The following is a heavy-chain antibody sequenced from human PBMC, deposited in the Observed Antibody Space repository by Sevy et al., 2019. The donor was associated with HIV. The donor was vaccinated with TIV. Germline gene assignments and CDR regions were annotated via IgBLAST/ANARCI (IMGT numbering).Heavy chain of an antibody. Sequence: GGSLRLSCAASGFAFSNYWMNWVRQAPGKGLEWVANIKQDGSEIYYVDSVRGRFSISRDNAKNSVFLQMNSLRVEDTAVYYCARDRGITVYNYYGMDVWGQGTTVTDSS. V-gene: IGHV3-7*01. J-gene: IGHJ6*02. CDR2: IKQDGSEI. CDR3: ARDRGITVYNYYGMDV. D-gene: IGHD1-20*01. CDR1: GFAFSNYW.